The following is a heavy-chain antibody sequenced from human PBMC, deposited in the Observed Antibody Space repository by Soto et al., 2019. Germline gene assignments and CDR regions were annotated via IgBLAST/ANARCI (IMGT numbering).Heavy chain of an antibody. CDR3: ARTYSSSLEVVGFDP. Sequence: GASVKVSCKASGGTFSSYAISWVRQAPGRGLEWMGGIIPIFGTANYAQKFQGRVTITADESTSTAYMELSSLRSEDTAVYYCARTYSSSLEVVGFDPWGQGTLVTVSS. D-gene: IGHD6-6*01. V-gene: IGHV1-69*13. CDR2: IIPIFGTA. J-gene: IGHJ5*02. CDR1: GGTFSSYA.